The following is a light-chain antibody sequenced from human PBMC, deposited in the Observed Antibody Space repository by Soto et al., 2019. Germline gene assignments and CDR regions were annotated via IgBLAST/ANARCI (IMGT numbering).Light chain of an antibody. V-gene: IGKV1-5*01. J-gene: IGKJ1*01. CDR1: QSISSW. Sequence: DIQMPQSPSTLSASVGDRVTITCRASQSISSWLAWYQQKPGKAPKLLIYDASSLESGGPSRFRGSGSGTEFTLTISRLQSDVLATDYCEQYNSYCTFGQGTKVEIK. CDR2: DAS. CDR3: EQYNSYCT.